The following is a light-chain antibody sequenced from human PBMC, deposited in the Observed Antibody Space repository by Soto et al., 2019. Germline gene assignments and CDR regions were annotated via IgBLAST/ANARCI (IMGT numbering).Light chain of an antibody. CDR2: DVT. J-gene: IGLJ1*01. CDR3: SSYTRSSSLYV. V-gene: IGLV2-14*01. Sequence: QSVLTQPASVSGPPGQSITISCTGTSSDVGAYNYVSWYQHHPGKAPRLVIYDVTNRPSGISDRFSGSKSGNTASLTISGLQADDEADYYCSSYTRSSSLYVFGTGTKVTVL. CDR1: SSDVGAYNY.